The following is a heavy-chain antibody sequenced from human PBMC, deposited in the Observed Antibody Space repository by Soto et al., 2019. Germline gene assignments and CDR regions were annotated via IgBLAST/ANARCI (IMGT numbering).Heavy chain of an antibody. J-gene: IGHJ4*02. CDR2: IWYDGSNK. Sequence: PGGSLRLSCAASGFTFSSYGMHWVRQAPGKGLEWVAVIWYDGSNKYYADSVKGRFTISRDNSKNTLYLQMNSLRAEDTAVYYCARPYYYDSSGSAPYFDSWGQGTMVTVSS. CDR3: ARPYYYDSSGSAPYFDS. V-gene: IGHV3-33*01. CDR1: GFTFSSYG. D-gene: IGHD3-22*01.